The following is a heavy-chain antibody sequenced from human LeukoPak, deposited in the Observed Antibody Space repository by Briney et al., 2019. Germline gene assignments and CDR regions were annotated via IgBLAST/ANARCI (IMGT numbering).Heavy chain of an antibody. V-gene: IGHV1-2*02. Sequence: ASVKVSCKASGYTFTGYYMHWVRQAPGQGLEWMGWINPNSGGTNYAQKFQGRVTMTRDTSISTAYMELSRLRSDDTAVYYCARARGYSYGCRALGDYWGQGPLVTVSS. CDR3: ARARGYSYGCRALGDY. D-gene: IGHD5-18*01. CDR1: GYTFTGYY. J-gene: IGHJ4*02. CDR2: INPNSGGT.